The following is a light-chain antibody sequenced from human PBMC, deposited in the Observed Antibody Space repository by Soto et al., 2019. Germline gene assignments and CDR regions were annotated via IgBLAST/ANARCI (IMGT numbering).Light chain of an antibody. J-gene: IGLJ1*01. V-gene: IGLV2-14*01. CDR3: QSYDSRLSGSV. Sequence: QSALTQPASVSGSPGQSITISCTGTSRDVGGYNYVSWHQQHPGKAPKVIITEVSNRPSGVSNRFSGSKSGNTASLTISGLQAEDEADYYCQSYDSRLSGSVFGTGTKVTVL. CDR2: EVS. CDR1: SRDVGGYNY.